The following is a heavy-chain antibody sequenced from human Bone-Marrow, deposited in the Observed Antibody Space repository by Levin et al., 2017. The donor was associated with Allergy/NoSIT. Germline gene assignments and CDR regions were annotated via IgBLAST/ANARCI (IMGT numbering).Heavy chain of an antibody. V-gene: IGHV3-30-3*01. Sequence: GGSLRLSCVASGFSLRRYAMHWVRQAPGKGLEWVADISYDGNVPNYADAVRGRFTISKDKIRNTLFLQLDSLREADTALYYCARTYYDMFYQGPLDVWGRGTLVTVSS. CDR3: ARTYYDMFYQGPLDV. J-gene: IGHJ4*02. CDR2: ISYDGNVP. D-gene: IGHD3-16*01. CDR1: GFSLRRYA.